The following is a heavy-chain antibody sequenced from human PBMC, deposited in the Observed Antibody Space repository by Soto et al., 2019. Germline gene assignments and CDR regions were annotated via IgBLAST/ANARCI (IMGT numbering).Heavy chain of an antibody. CDR3: ARWSYLDY. CDR1: GFSFGSYA. D-gene: IGHD3-3*01. Sequence: GSLRLSCAASGFSFGSYALSWVRQAPGKGLEWVSTISGSDGKTFYADAVKGRFSISRDTSQNTLYLQMNSLRADDMAIYYCARWSYLDYWGQGTRVTVSS. J-gene: IGHJ4*02. V-gene: IGHV3-23*01. CDR2: ISGSDGKT.